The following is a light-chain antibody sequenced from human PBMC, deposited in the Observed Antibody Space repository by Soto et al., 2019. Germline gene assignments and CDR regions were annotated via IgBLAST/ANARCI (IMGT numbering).Light chain of an antibody. Sequence: DIQMTQSPASLSVSAGDRVTITCRASQDISDFVAWYQQKPGKAPKLLIYAASTWHSGVPSRFSGSGSGTDFTLTISRLQPEDVATYYCQKYNRALWTFGQGTKVEIK. V-gene: IGKV1-27*01. J-gene: IGKJ1*01. CDR3: QKYNRALWT. CDR2: AAS. CDR1: QDISDF.